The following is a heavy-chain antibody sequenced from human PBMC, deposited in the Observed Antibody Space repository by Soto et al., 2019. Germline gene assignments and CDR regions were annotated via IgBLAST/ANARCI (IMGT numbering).Heavy chain of an antibody. J-gene: IGHJ6*02. Sequence: SETLSLTCTASGCSISSYYWSWIRQPPGKRLEWIGYIYYSGSTNYNPSLKSRVTISVDTSKNQFSLKLSSVTAADTAVYYCARVGAHYYYYYGMDVWGLGTTVTVSS. V-gene: IGHV4-59*01. D-gene: IGHD1-26*01. CDR2: IYYSGST. CDR3: ARVGAHYYYYYGMDV. CDR1: GCSISSYY.